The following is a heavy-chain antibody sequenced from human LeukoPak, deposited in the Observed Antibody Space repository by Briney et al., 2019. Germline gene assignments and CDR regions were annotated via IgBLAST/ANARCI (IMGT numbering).Heavy chain of an antibody. D-gene: IGHD5-18*01. CDR3: ARGDGGYSYGYARGGWFAP. Sequence: SETLSLTCAVYGGSFSGYYWSWIRQPPGKGLEWIGEINHSGSTNYNPSLKSRVTISVDTSKNQFSLKLSSVTAADTAVYYCARGDGGYSYGYARGGWFAPWGQGTLVTVSS. V-gene: IGHV4-34*01. CDR2: INHSGST. CDR1: GGSFSGYY. J-gene: IGHJ5*02.